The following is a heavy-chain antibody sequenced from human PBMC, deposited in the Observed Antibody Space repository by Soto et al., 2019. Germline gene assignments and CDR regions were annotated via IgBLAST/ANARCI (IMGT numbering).Heavy chain of an antibody. CDR3: ARSYSSSWYSAYYYYGMDV. CDR1: GGSVSSGSYY. CDR2: IYYSGST. Sequence: PSETLSLTCTVSGGSVSSGSYYWSWIRQPPGKGLEWIGYIYYSGSTNYNPSLKSRVTISVDTSKNQFSLKLSSVTAADTAVYYCARSYSSSWYSAYYYYGMDVWDQGTTVTVSS. D-gene: IGHD6-13*01. J-gene: IGHJ6*02. V-gene: IGHV4-61*01.